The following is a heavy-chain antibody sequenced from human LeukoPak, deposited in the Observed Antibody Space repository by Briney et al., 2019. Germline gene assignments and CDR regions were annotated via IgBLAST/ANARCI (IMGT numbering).Heavy chain of an antibody. CDR1: GFTFSSYS. CDR2: ISSSSSYI. Sequence: GGSLSLSCAASGFTFSSYSMNWVRQAPGKGLEWVSSISSSSSYIYYADSVKGRFTISRDNAKNSLYLQMSTLRAEDTAVYYCARDSGHRTVDYWGQGTLVNVSS. V-gene: IGHV3-21*04. D-gene: IGHD1-14*01. CDR3: ARDSGHRTVDY. J-gene: IGHJ4*02.